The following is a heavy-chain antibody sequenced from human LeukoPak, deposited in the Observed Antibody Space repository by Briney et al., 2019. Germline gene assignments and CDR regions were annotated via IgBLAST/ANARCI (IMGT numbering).Heavy chain of an antibody. D-gene: IGHD1-1*01. CDR3: AKEDRAPTDTGFDY. Sequence: PGGSLRHSCAASGFTFSSYAMHWVRQAPGKGLEWVAVISYDGSNKYYADSVKGRFSISRDNSKNTLYLQMNSLRADDTAVYYCAKEDRAPTDTGFDYWGQGTLVTVSS. V-gene: IGHV3-30-3*01. CDR2: ISYDGSNK. CDR1: GFTFSSYA. J-gene: IGHJ4*02.